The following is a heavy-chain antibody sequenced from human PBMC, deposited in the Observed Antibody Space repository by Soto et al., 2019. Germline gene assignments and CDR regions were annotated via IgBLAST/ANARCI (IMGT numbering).Heavy chain of an antibody. V-gene: IGHV3-11*01. D-gene: IGHD6-19*01. CDR2: ISSSGSTI. Sequence: QVQLVESGGGLVKPGGSLRLSCAASGFTFSDYYMSWIRQAPGKGLAWVSYISSSGSTIYYADSVKGRFTISRDNAKNSLYLQMNSLRAEDTAVYYCASANEQWLVWGDWFDPWGQGTLVTVSS. J-gene: IGHJ5*02. CDR1: GFTFSDYY. CDR3: ASANEQWLVWGDWFDP.